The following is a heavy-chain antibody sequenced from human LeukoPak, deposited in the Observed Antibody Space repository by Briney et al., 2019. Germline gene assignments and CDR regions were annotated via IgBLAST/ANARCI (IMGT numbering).Heavy chain of an antibody. J-gene: IGHJ6*02. V-gene: IGHV3-30-3*01. CDR1: GFTFSSYA. D-gene: IGHD3-9*01. CDR2: ISYDGSNK. Sequence: PGRSLRLSCAASGFTFSSYAMLWVRQAPGKGLEWMAVISYDGSNKYYADSVKGRFTISRDNSKNTLYLQMNSLRAEDTAVYYCAGDTIFHYGMDVWGQGTTVTVSS. CDR3: AGDTIFHYGMDV.